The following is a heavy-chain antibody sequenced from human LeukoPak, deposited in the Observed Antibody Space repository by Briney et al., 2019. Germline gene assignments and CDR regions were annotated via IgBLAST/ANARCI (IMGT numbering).Heavy chain of an antibody. V-gene: IGHV3-30*04. CDR3: ARAQMTQWPNAFDI. J-gene: IGHJ3*02. CDR2: ILYDGSMK. CDR1: GFTFSDFT. D-gene: IGHD6-19*01. Sequence: GGSLRLSCAASGFTFSDFTMHWVRQAPGKGLEWMTVILYDGSMKYYADSVKGRFTISRDNSKNTVYLQMNSLRAEDTAVYYCARAQMTQWPNAFDIWGQGTMVTVSS.